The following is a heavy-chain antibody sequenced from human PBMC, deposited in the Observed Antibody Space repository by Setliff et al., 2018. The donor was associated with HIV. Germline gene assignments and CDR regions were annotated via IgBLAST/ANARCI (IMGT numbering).Heavy chain of an antibody. CDR1: GYSISSDYY. D-gene: IGHD6-13*01. CDR2: IYHSGST. Sequence: SETLSLTCTVSGYSISSDYYWGWIRQPPGKGLEWIGNIYHSGSTYYNPSLKSRVTISVDTSKNQFSLKLSSVTAADTAVYYCARGSLYSSSSCFDYWGQGTLVTVSS. V-gene: IGHV4-38-2*02. J-gene: IGHJ4*02. CDR3: ARGSLYSSSSCFDY.